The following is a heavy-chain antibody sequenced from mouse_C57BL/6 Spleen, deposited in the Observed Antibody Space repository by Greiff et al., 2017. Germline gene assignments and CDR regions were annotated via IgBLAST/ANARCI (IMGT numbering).Heavy chain of an antibody. CDR2: IWRGGST. CDR3: AKRAGNAMDY. J-gene: IGHJ4*01. V-gene: IGHV2-5*01. D-gene: IGHD3-3*01. CDR1: GFSLTSYG. Sequence: QVQLQQSGPGLVPPSQSLSITCTVSGFSLTSYGVHWVRQSPGKGLEWLGVIWRGGSTDYNSALMSRLSITKDNSKSQVFFKMNSLQADATAIYYCAKRAGNAMDYWGQGTSVTVSS.